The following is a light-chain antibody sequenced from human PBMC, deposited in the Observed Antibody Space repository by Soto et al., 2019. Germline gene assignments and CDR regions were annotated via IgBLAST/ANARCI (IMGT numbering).Light chain of an antibody. CDR2: DAS. CDR1: QSVSSY. CDR3: QQSFRSPYT. J-gene: IGKJ2*01. Sequence: EIVLTQSPATLSLSPGERATLSCRASQSVSSYLAWYQQKPGQAPRLLIYDASNRATGIPARFSGSGSGTDFTLTISSLEPEDFAVYYCQQSFRSPYTFGQGTRLEIK. V-gene: IGKV3-11*01.